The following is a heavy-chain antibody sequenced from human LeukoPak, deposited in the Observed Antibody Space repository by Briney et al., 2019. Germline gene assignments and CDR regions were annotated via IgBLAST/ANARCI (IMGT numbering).Heavy chain of an antibody. CDR3: ARYASHYGSGSYPFDY. CDR2: INHSGST. Sequence: SETLSLTCDVSGGSVTSTNWWTWVRQPPGKGLEWIGEINHSGSTNYNPSLKSRVTISVDTSKNQFSLKLSSVTAADTAVYYCARYASHYGSGSYPFDYWGQGTLVTVSS. D-gene: IGHD3-10*01. CDR1: GGSVTSTNW. V-gene: IGHV4-4*02. J-gene: IGHJ4*02.